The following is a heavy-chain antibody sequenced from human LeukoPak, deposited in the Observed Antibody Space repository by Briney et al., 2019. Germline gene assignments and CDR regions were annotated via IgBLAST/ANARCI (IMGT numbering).Heavy chain of an antibody. J-gene: IGHJ4*02. CDR1: RFTVSSNY. CDR3: ARGFDPGTVDY. V-gene: IGHV3-21*01. D-gene: IGHD3-9*01. Sequence: GGSLRLSCTASRFTVSSNYMSWVRQAPGKGLEWVSSISSSSSYIYYADSVKGRFTISRDNAKNSLYLQMNSLRAEDTAVYYCARGFDPGTVDYWGQGTLVTVSS. CDR2: ISSSSSYI.